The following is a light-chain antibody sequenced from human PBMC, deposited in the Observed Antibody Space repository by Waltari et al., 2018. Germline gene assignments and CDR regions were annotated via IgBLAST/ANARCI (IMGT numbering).Light chain of an antibody. CDR1: QNINRF. V-gene: IGKV1-39*01. CDR3: QQSYTLPPT. CDR2: DGS. Sequence: DIQMTQSPTSLSASVGDRVTITCRASQNINRFLNWYQQKPGMAPNLLFHDGSTLQGGVPPRFSGSRSGTEFTLTISSLQPEDFATYYCQQSYTLPPTFGQGTKVDIK. J-gene: IGKJ1*01.